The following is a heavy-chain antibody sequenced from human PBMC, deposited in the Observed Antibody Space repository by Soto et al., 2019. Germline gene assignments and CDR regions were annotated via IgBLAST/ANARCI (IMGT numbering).Heavy chain of an antibody. CDR2: ISAYNGNT. V-gene: IGHV1-18*01. J-gene: IGHJ6*03. Sequence: ASVKVSCKASGYTFTSYGISWVRQAPGQGLEWMGWISAYNGNTNYAQKLQSRVTMTTDTSTSTAYMELRSLRSDDTAVYYCARATTSYYYYYYMDVWGKGTTVTVSS. CDR3: ARATTSYYYYYYMDV. CDR1: GYTFTSYG. D-gene: IGHD1-7*01.